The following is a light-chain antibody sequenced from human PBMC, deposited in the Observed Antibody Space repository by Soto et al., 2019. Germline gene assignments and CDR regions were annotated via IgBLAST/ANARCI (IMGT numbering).Light chain of an antibody. J-gene: IGKJ3*01. CDR1: QSLDSN. CDR3: QQYKSWPFT. Sequence: EIVVTHSPANLSVSPGERATLSCRASQSLDSNLAWYRQKPGQAPRLLIYDATTRATGIPARFSGSGSGTEFTLTISSLQSEDFAIYYCQQYKSWPFTFGPGTKVEIK. CDR2: DAT. V-gene: IGKV3-15*01.